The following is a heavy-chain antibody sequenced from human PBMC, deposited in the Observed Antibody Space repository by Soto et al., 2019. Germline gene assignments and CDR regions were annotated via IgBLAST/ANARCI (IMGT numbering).Heavy chain of an antibody. Sequence: ASVKVSCKASGYTFTSYGISWVRQAPGQGLEWMGWISAYNGNTNYAQKLQGRVTMTTDTSTSTAYMELRSLRSDDTAVYYCARAPPIVVVVAAFDYWGQGTLVTVSS. V-gene: IGHV1-18*01. CDR3: ARAPPIVVVVAAFDY. CDR1: GYTFTSYG. CDR2: ISAYNGNT. D-gene: IGHD2-15*01. J-gene: IGHJ4*02.